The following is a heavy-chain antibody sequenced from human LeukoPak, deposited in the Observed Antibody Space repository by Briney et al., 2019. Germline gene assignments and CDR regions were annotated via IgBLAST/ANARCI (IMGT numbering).Heavy chain of an antibody. CDR2: ISGSGGST. J-gene: IGHJ5*02. CDR3: AKDRYGSGARKTNWFGP. CDR1: GFTFSSYA. V-gene: IGHV3-23*01. D-gene: IGHD3-10*01. Sequence: GGSLRLSCAASGFTFSSYAMSWVRQAPGKGLEWVSAISGSGGSTYYADSVKGRFTISRDNSKNTLYLQMNSLRAEDTAVYYCAKDRYGSGARKTNWFGPWGQGTLVTVSS.